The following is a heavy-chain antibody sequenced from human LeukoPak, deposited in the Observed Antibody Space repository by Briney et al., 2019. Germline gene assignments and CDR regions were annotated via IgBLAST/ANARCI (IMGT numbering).Heavy chain of an antibody. D-gene: IGHD2-8*02. Sequence: SVKVSCKASGGTFSSYAISWVRQAPGQGLEWMGGIIPIFGTANYAQKFQGRVTITTDESTSTAYMELSSLRSEDTAVYYCARDHVLGSYHYFDYWGQGTLVTVSS. CDR3: ARDHVLGSYHYFDY. J-gene: IGHJ4*02. V-gene: IGHV1-69*05. CDR2: IIPIFGTA. CDR1: GGTFSSYA.